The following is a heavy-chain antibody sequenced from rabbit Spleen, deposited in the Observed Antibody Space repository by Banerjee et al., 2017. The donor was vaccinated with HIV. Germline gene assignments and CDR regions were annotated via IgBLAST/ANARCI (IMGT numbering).Heavy chain of an antibody. V-gene: IGHV1S45*01. CDR3: VRDQAGDAGYGPYYFNL. CDR2: IYTGDRST. CDR1: GFTISSSYW. Sequence: EESGGGLVKPEGSLTLTCKASGFTISSSYWICWVRQAPGKGLKLIACIYTGDRSTYYASWAKGRFPISSHNAQNTLYLQLNSLTAADTATYFCVRDQAGDAGYGPYYFNLWGPGTLVTVS. D-gene: IGHD4-2*01. J-gene: IGHJ4*01.